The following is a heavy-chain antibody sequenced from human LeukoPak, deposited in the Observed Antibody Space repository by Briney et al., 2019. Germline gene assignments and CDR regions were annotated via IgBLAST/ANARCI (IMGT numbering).Heavy chain of an antibody. CDR3: ARVKGGSYYFDY. Sequence: GGSLRLSCAASGFTFSDYYVSWIRQAPGKGLEWVSYISSSSSYTNYADSVKGRFTISRDNAKNSLYLQMNSLRAEDTAVYYCARVKGGSYYFDYWGQGTLVTVSS. CDR1: GFTFSDYY. J-gene: IGHJ4*02. CDR2: ISSSSSYT. D-gene: IGHD1-26*01. V-gene: IGHV3-11*05.